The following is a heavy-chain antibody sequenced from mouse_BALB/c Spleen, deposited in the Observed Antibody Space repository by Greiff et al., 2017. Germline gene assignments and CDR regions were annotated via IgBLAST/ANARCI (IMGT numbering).Heavy chain of an antibody. CDR2: IYPGNSDT. CDR1: GYSFTSYW. Sequence: VQLQQSGTVLARPGASVKMSCKASGYSFTSYWMHWVKQRPGQGLEWIGAIYPGNSDTSYNQKFKGKAKLTAVTSASTAYMELSSLTNEDSAVYYCTRYDYDYWYFDVWGAGTTVTVSS. V-gene: IGHV1-5*01. D-gene: IGHD2-4*01. J-gene: IGHJ1*01. CDR3: TRYDYDYWYFDV.